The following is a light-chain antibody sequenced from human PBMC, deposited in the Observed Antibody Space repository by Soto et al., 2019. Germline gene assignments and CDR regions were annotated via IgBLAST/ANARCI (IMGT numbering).Light chain of an antibody. J-gene: IGKJ1*01. CDR3: QQYGRSTGT. CDR1: QSVSSSY. Sequence: EIVLTQSPGTLSLSPGERATLSCRASQSVSSSYSAWYQQKPGQAPRLLIYGASSRATGIPDRFSGSGSGTDFTLTISRLEPEDFAVYYCQQYGRSTGTFGQGTKVDIK. V-gene: IGKV3-20*01. CDR2: GAS.